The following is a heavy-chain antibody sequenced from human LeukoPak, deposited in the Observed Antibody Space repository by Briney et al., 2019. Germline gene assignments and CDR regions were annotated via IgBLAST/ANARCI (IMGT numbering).Heavy chain of an antibody. CDR1: GFTFSNYA. D-gene: IGHD4-17*01. Sequence: GGSLRLSCAASGFTFSNYAMAWVRQAPGKGLGWVSSITSSGNRYYADSVKGRFTISRDNSKNTVYMQMTSLRAEDTAVYYCAKGDYGDCYWGQGTLVTVSS. V-gene: IGHV3-23*01. CDR3: AKGDYGDCY. J-gene: IGHJ4*02. CDR2: ITSSGNR.